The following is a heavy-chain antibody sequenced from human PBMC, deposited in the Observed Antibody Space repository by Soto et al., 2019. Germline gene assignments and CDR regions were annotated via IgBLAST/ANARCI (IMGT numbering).Heavy chain of an antibody. CDR3: ARDPWSGYYTQGGMDV. Sequence: GASVKVSCKASGYTFTSYGISWVRQAPGQGLEWMGWISAYNGNTNYAQKLQGRVTMTTDASTSTAYMELRSLRSDDTAVYYCARDPWSGYYTQGGMDVWGQGTTVTVSS. D-gene: IGHD3-3*01. CDR2: ISAYNGNT. CDR1: GYTFTSYG. J-gene: IGHJ6*02. V-gene: IGHV1-18*04.